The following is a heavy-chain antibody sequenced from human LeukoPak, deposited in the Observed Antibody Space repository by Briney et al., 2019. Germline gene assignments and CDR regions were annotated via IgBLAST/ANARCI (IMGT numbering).Heavy chain of an antibody. V-gene: IGHV3-74*01. CDR3: AKKSAMGWFDP. CDR2: INSDGSST. Sequence: GGSLRLSCAASGFTFRSYWMHWVCQAPGKGLVWVSRINSDGSSTSYADSVKGRFTISRDNAKNSLYLQMNSLRAEDTAVYYCAKKSAMGWFDPWGQGTLVTVSS. D-gene: IGHD2-2*01. CDR1: GFTFRSYW. J-gene: IGHJ5*02.